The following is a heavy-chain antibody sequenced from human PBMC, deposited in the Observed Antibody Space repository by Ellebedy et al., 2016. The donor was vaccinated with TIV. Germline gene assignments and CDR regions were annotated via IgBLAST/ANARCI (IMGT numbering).Heavy chain of an antibody. CDR3: ARVLRSTVISCFDY. V-gene: IGHV3-30-3*01. CDR1: GFTFSSYA. J-gene: IGHJ4*02. Sequence: GGSLRLSCAASGFTFSSYAMHWVRQAPGKGLEWVAVISYDGSNKYYADSVKGRFTISRDNAKNSLYLQMNSLRAEDTAVYYCARVLRSTVISCFDYWGQGTLVTVSS. D-gene: IGHD2-21*01. CDR2: ISYDGSNK.